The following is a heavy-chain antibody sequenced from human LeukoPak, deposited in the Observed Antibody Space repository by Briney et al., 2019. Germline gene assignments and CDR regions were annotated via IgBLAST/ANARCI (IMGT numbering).Heavy chain of an antibody. Sequence: SETLSLTCTVSGGSISNYYWSWIRQPPGKGLEWIGYIYYSGSTNYNPSLKSRVTMSADTSKNQFSLKLNSVTAADTAVYYCARSPLTDGYNRPDYWGQGTLVTVSS. CDR1: GGSISNYY. V-gene: IGHV4-59*01. CDR2: IYYSGST. CDR3: ARSPLTDGYNRPDY. D-gene: IGHD5-24*01. J-gene: IGHJ4*02.